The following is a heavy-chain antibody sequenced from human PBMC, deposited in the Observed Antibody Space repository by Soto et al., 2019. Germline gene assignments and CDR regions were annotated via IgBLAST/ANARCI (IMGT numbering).Heavy chain of an antibody. D-gene: IGHD1-1*01. V-gene: IGHV3-64D*06. J-gene: IGHJ4*02. CDR3: VTDLHNHVCC. CDR2: IGLTGGGA. Sequence: GGSRRLSFSASGFTFSHQTMYGVRQSPGKGREYVAAIGLTGGGAYYADPVKGRFTISRANSQRKLFLEMTSLRHDDTACYYCVTDLHNHVCCWGQGTLVTVSS. CDR1: GFTFSHQT.